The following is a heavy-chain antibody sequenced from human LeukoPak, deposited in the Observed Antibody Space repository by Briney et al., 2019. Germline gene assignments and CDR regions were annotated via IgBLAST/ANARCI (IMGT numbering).Heavy chain of an antibody. CDR3: ARGNYYDSSGYYFNHWFDP. J-gene: IGHJ5*02. V-gene: IGHV4-39*01. CDR1: GGSISSSSYY. Sequence: SETLSLTCTVSGGSISSSSYYWGWIRQPPGKGLEWIGSIYYSGSTYYNPSLKSRVTISVGTSKNQFSLKLSSVTAADTAVYYCARGNYYDSSGYYFNHWFDPWGQGTLVTVSS. D-gene: IGHD3-22*01. CDR2: IYYSGST.